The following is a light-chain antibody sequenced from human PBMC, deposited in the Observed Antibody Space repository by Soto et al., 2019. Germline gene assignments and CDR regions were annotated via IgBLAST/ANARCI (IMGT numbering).Light chain of an antibody. J-gene: IGKJ1*01. Sequence: DIEITQNHSTLSASVGDIVTITCLASQSISSWLAWYQQKPGKAPKLLIYDASSLESGVPSRFSGSGSGTEFTLTISSLQPDDFATYYCQQYNSYSSWTFGQGTKV. CDR3: QQYNSYSSWT. V-gene: IGKV1-5*01. CDR1: QSISSW. CDR2: DAS.